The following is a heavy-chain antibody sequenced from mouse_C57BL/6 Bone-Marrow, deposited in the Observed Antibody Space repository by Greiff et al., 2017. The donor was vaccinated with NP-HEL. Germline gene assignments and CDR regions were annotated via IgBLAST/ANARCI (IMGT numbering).Heavy chain of an antibody. V-gene: IGHV2-9-1*01. CDR2: IWTGGGP. Sequence: QVQLQESGPGLVAPSPSLSITCTVSGFSLPSYTISWVRQPPGKGLEWLGLIWTGGGPNYSSAPNSSLSISKDNSKSQVFLKMHSLRTDDTARYYYARNYYGSSYWFAYWGQATLVTVSA. CDR3: ARNYYGSSYWFAY. CDR1: GFSLPSYT. J-gene: IGHJ3*01. D-gene: IGHD1-1*01.